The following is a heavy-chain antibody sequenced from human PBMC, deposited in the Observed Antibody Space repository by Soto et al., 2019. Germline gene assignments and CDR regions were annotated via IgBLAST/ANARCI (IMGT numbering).Heavy chain of an antibody. CDR3: ARDGLWFGEVTYYYYGMDV. CDR1: GGTFSSYT. V-gene: IGHV1-69*08. J-gene: IGHJ6*02. D-gene: IGHD3-10*01. Sequence: QVQLVQSGAEVKKPGSSVKVSCKASGGTFSSYTISWVRQAPGQGLEWMGRIIPILGIANYAQKFQGRVTITADKSTSTAYRELSSLRSEDTAVYYCARDGLWFGEVTYYYYGMDVWGQGTTVTVSS. CDR2: IIPILGIA.